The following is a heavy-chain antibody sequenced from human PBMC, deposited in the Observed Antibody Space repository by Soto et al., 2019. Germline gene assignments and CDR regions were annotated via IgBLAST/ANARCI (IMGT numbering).Heavy chain of an antibody. V-gene: IGHV4-59*08. J-gene: IGHJ4*02. CDR1: GGSINTYY. CDR2: IYYSGST. CDR3: ARANWGFDS. D-gene: IGHD7-27*01. Sequence: PSETLSLTCTVSGGSINTYYWNWIRQPPGKGLQWIGYIYYSGSTNYNPSLKSRVTISVDTSKTQISLKLSSVTAADTAIYYCARANWGFDSWGQGTLVTVSS.